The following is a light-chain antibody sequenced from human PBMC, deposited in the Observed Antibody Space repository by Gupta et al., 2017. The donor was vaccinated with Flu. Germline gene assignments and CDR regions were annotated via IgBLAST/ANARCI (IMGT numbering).Light chain of an antibody. Sequence: RATSATTVCTAKSGVNYVHGNRQRPATAPKLLIFGNNRRRSAVPDRFSGSKSATASSFTTTGLQAEDEADYYCAAADDTRSGQVFGGGTKLTVL. V-gene: IGLV1-47*02. CDR2: GNN. CDR1: TAKSGVNY. J-gene: IGLJ2*01. CDR3: AAADDTRSGQV.